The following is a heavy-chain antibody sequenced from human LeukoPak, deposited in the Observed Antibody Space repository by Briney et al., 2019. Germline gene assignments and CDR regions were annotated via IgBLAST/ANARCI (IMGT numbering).Heavy chain of an antibody. CDR1: GGSISSGGYY. Sequence: SETLSLTCTVSGGSISSGGYYWSWIRQHPGKGLEWIGYIYYSGSTYYDPSLKSRVTISVDTSKNQFSLKLSSVTAADTAVYYCARGVQAAAGTYYFDYWGQGTLVTVSS. J-gene: IGHJ4*02. CDR2: IYYSGST. V-gene: IGHV4-31*03. CDR3: ARGVQAAAGTYYFDY. D-gene: IGHD6-13*01.